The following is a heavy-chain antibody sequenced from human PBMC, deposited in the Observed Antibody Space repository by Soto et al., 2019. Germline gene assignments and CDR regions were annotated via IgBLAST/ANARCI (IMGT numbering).Heavy chain of an antibody. CDR3: AKVLYGPRGLMDV. V-gene: IGHV3-23*01. J-gene: IGHJ6*02. D-gene: IGHD3-10*01. CDR2: ISGSGGST. CDR1: GFTFSSYA. Sequence: EVQLLESGGGLVQPGGSLRLSCAASGFTFSSYAMSWVRQAPGKGLEWVSAISGSGGSTYYADSVKGRFTISGDNSKNTLYLQMNSLRAEDTAVYYCAKVLYGPRGLMDVWGQGTTVTVSS.